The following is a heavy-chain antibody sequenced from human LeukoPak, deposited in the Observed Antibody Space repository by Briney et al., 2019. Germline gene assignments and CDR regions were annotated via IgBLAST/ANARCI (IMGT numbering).Heavy chain of an antibody. CDR2: ISGGGGST. Sequence: PGGSLRLSCAASGFTFSSYAMSWVRQAPGKGLEWVSAISGGGGSTYYADSVKGRFTISRDNSKNTLYLQMNSLRAEDTAVYYCAKDFGDILTGYYTRSFQHWGQGTLVTVSS. D-gene: IGHD3-9*01. J-gene: IGHJ1*01. CDR3: AKDFGDILTGYYTRSFQH. V-gene: IGHV3-23*01. CDR1: GFTFSSYA.